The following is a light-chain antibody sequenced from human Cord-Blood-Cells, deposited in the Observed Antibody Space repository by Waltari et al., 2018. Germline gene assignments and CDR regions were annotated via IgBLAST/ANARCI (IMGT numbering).Light chain of an antibody. CDR1: QSLLHSNGYNY. V-gene: IGKV2-28*01. CDR2: LGS. Sequence: DIVMTQSPLSLPVTPGEPVSISFRPSQSLLHSNGYNYLYWYLQKPGQSPQLLIYLGSNLASGVPDRFSGSGSGTDFTLKISRVEAEDVGVYYCMQALQTPYTFGQGTKLEIK. J-gene: IGKJ2*01. CDR3: MQALQTPYT.